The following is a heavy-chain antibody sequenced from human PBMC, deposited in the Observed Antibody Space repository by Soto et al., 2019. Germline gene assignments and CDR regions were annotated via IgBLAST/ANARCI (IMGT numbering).Heavy chain of an antibody. Sequence: QVQLVQSGAEVKKPGSSVKVSCKASGYTFTSYYMHWVRQAPGEGLEWMGIINPSGGSTSYAQKVQGRVTMTRDTSTSTVYMELSSLRSEDTAVYYCARGLTKGRGGLDSWGQGTLVTVSS. CDR3: ARGLTKGRGGLDS. J-gene: IGHJ4*02. CDR2: INPSGGST. D-gene: IGHD3-10*01. CDR1: GYTFTSYY. V-gene: IGHV1-46*01.